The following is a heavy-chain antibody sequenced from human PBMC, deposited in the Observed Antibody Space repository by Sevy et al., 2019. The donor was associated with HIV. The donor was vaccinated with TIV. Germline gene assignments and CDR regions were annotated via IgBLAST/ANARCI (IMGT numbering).Heavy chain of an antibody. Sequence: GGSLRLSCAASGFTFTDYWMSWVRQTPGKGLEWVATIKQDESEKYYVDSVKSRFAISRDNGKNSVSLQMNGLRVEDTALYYCAREVGGFNWRPYYFDSWGQRTLVTVSS. V-gene: IGHV3-7*01. D-gene: IGHD3-3*01. CDR2: IKQDESEK. CDR3: AREVGGFNWRPYYFDS. CDR1: GFTFTDYW. J-gene: IGHJ4*02.